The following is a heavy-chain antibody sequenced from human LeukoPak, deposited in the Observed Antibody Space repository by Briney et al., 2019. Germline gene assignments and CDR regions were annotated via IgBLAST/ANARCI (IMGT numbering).Heavy chain of an antibody. CDR2: IYYSGST. Sequence: PSETLSLTCTVSGGSISSSSYYWGWIRQPPGKGLEWIGSIYYSGSTYYNPSLKSRVTISGDTSKNQFSLKLRFVTAADTAVYYCARLVSFNYYMDVWGKGTTVTVSS. V-gene: IGHV4-39*07. D-gene: IGHD2-2*01. CDR3: ARLVSFNYYMDV. J-gene: IGHJ6*03. CDR1: GGSISSSSYY.